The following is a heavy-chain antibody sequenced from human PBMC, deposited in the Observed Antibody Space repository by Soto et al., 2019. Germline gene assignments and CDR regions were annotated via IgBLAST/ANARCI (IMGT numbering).Heavy chain of an antibody. CDR1: GYTFTGYY. CDR3: ARDYSVAVAGPPPY. J-gene: IGHJ4*02. Sequence: ASVRVSCKASGYTFTGYYMHWVRQAPGQGLEWMGWINPNSGGTNYAQKFQGRVTMTRDTSISTAYMELSRLRSDDTAVYYCARDYSVAVAGPPPYSGQGTLVTVSS. V-gene: IGHV1-2*02. CDR2: INPNSGGT. D-gene: IGHD6-19*01.